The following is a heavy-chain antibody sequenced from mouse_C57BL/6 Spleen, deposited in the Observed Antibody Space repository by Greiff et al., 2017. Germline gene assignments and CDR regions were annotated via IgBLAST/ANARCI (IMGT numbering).Heavy chain of an antibody. CDR2: IDPSDSYT. Sequence: QVQLKQPGAELVMPGASVKLSCKASGYTFTSYWMHWVQQRPGKGLEWIGEIDPSDSYTNYNQKFKGKSTLTVDKSSSTAYMQLSSLTSEVSAVYSCARAMRDDFDYWGQGTTLTVSS. D-gene: IGHD3-3*01. V-gene: IGHV1-69*01. CDR3: ARAMRDDFDY. J-gene: IGHJ2*01. CDR1: GYTFTSYW.